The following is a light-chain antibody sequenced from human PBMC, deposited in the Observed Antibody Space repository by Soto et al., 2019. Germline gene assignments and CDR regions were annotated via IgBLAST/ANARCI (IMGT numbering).Light chain of an antibody. J-gene: IGKJ1*01. CDR1: QTISSW. CDR3: QQTYNPPRT. CDR2: KAS. Sequence: DIQMTQSPSTLSGSVGDRVTITCRASQTISSWLAWYQQKPGKAPKLLIYKASTLKSGVPSRFSGSGFGTEFTLTITSLQLEDFATYYCQQTYNPPRTFGQGTKVDIK. V-gene: IGKV1-5*03.